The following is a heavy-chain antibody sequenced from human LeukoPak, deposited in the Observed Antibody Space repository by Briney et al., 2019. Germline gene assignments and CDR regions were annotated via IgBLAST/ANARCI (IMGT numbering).Heavy chain of an antibody. CDR2: ISSSSSYI. V-gene: IGHV3-21*01. CDR1: GFTFSSYS. CDR3: ASISYGSGLIGAFDI. Sequence: PGGSLRLSCAASGFTFSSYSMNWVRQAPGKGLEGVSSISSSSSYIYYADSVKGRFTISRDNAKNSLYLQMNSLRAEDTAVYYCASISYGSGLIGAFDIWGQGTMVTVSS. D-gene: IGHD3-10*01. J-gene: IGHJ3*02.